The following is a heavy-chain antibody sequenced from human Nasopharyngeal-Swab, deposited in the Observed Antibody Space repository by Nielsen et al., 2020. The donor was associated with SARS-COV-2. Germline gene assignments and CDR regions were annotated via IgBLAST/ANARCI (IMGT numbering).Heavy chain of an antibody. V-gene: IGHV2-70*01. CDR2: IDWDDDK. J-gene: IGHJ3*02. CDR3: ARTFSGSYDFIAFDI. CDR1: GFSLSPSGMC. D-gene: IGHD1-26*01. Sequence: SGPTLVKPTQTLTLTCTFSGFSLSPSGMCVSWIRQPPGKALEWLALIDWDDDKYYSTSLKTRLTISKDTSKNQVVLTMTNMDPVDTATYYCARTFSGSYDFIAFDIWGQGTMVTVSS.